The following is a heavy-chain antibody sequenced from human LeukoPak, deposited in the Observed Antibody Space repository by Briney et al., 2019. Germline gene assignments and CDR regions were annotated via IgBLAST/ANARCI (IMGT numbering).Heavy chain of an antibody. J-gene: IGHJ4*02. V-gene: IGHV1-69*04. CDR3: ARAMFAVTNLNRFDH. CDR2: IIPILGIA. D-gene: IGHD4-17*01. Sequence: ASVKVSCKASGYTFTGYYMHWVRQAPGQGLEWMGRIIPILGIANYAQKFQGRVTITADKSTSTAYMELSSLRSEDTAVYYCARAMFAVTNLNRFDHWGQGTLVTVSS. CDR1: GYTFTGYY.